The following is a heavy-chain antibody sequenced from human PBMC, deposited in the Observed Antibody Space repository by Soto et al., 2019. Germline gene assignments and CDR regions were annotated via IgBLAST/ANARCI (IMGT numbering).Heavy chain of an antibody. CDR1: GGSISSYY. CDR2: IYYTGTT. D-gene: IGHD3-22*01. V-gene: IGHV4-59*08. Sequence: QVHLQESGPGLVKPSETLSLTCTVSGGSISSYYWSWIRQPPGKGLEWIGYIYYTGTTTYNPSITSLVTICVDSSKNQFSLNLTSVSAADTAVYYCARLGGFYQSLDSWGQGTLVTVSS. CDR3: ARLGGFYQSLDS. J-gene: IGHJ5*01.